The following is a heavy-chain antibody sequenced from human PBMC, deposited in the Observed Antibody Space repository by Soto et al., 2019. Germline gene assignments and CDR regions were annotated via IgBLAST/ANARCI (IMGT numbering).Heavy chain of an antibody. CDR2: INSDGSST. V-gene: IGHV3-74*01. CDR1: GFTFSSYW. CDR3: ARTSLVVAAATREDY. J-gene: IGHJ4*01. Sequence: EVQLVESGGALVQPGGSLRLSCAASGFTFSSYWMHWVRQAPGKGLVWVSRINSDGSSTSYADSVTGRFTISRANAKTSLYVRMTSLRAEDTAAYYFARTSLVVAAATREDYCGHGSPVTVAS. D-gene: IGHD2-21*02.